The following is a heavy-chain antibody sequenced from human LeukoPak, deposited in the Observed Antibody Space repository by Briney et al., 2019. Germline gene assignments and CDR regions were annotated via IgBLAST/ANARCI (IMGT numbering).Heavy chain of an antibody. CDR1: GFTFSSYE. CDR3: AKDYYDSSGFDY. CDR2: ISGSGGST. D-gene: IGHD3-22*01. V-gene: IGHV3-23*01. J-gene: IGHJ4*02. Sequence: PGGSLRLSCAAAGFTFSSYEMNWVRQAPGKGLEWVSAISGSGGSTYYADSVKGRFTISRDNSKNTLYLQMDSLRAEDTAVYYCAKDYYDSSGFDYWGQGTLVTVSS.